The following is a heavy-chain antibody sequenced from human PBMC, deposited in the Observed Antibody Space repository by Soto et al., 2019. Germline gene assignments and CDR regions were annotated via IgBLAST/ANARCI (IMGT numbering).Heavy chain of an antibody. V-gene: IGHV4-61*01. J-gene: IGHJ4*02. CDR2: IYNSRST. CDR1: GGSVSSGSYY. Sequence: QVQLQESGPGLVKPSETLSLTCTVSGGSVSSGSYYWSWIRQPPVKGLEWIGYIYNSRSTNYNPSLKSRVSISVDTSKNQCSLKLRSVTAADTAVYYCARLDEALDYWGQGTLVTVSS. CDR3: ARLDEALDY.